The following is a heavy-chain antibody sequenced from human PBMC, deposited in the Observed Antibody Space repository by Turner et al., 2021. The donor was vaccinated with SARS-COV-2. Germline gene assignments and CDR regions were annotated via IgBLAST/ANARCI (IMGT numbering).Heavy chain of an antibody. V-gene: IGHV4-39*01. D-gene: IGHD2-2*03. CDR2: IYYSGIT. CDR3: ARLMDSIDYYYGMDV. Sequence: QLHLQESGPGLVKPSETLSLTCTVSGGSISSSTYYWGWIRQPPGKGLEWIGSIYYSGITYYNPSLKSRVTISVDTSKNQFSLKLSSVTAAETAVYYCARLMDSIDYYYGMDVWGQGTTVTVSS. J-gene: IGHJ6*02. CDR1: GGSISSSTYY.